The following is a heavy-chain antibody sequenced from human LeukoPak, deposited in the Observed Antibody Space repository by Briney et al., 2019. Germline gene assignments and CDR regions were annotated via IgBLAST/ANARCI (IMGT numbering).Heavy chain of an antibody. Sequence: TGGSLRLSCAASGFTFSSYWMSWVRQAPGKGLEWLANIKQDGSEKYYVDSVKGRFTISRDNAKNSLYLQMNSLRAEDTAVYYCARDQGYYDSSGYYRSAFDIWGQGTMVTVSS. CDR3: ARDQGYYDSSGYYRSAFDI. D-gene: IGHD3-22*01. CDR1: GFTFSSYW. J-gene: IGHJ3*02. CDR2: IKQDGSEK. V-gene: IGHV3-7*01.